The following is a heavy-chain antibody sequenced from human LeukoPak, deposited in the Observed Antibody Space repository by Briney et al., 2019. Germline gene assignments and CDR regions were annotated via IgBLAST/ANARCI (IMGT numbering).Heavy chain of an antibody. J-gene: IGHJ4*02. CDR1: GGSISSAYYY. CDR3: ASSISYYDYVWGSYRYLSFDY. V-gene: IGHV4-61*01. CDR2: IYYSGST. D-gene: IGHD3-16*02. Sequence: SETLSLTCTVSGGSISSAYYYWGWIRQPPGKGLEWIGYIYYSGSTNYNPSLKSRVTISVDTSKNQFSLKLSSVTAADTAVYYCASSISYYDYVWGSYRYLSFDYWGQGTLVTVSS.